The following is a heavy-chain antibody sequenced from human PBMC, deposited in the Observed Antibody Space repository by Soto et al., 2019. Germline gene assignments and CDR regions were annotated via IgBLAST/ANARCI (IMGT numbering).Heavy chain of an antibody. CDR1: GGSFSGYY. D-gene: IGHD6-19*01. CDR2: INHSGST. CDR3: ARSHRGSGWSPYNWFDP. V-gene: IGHV4-34*01. J-gene: IGHJ5*02. Sequence: SETLSLTCAVYGGSFSGYYWSWIRQPPGKGLEWIGEINHSGSTNYNPSLKSRVTIPVDTSKNQFSLKLSSVTAADTAVYYCARSHRGSGWSPYNWFDPWGQGTLVTV.